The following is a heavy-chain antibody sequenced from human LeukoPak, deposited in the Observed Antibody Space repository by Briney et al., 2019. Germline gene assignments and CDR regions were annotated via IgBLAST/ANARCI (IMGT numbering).Heavy chain of an antibody. J-gene: IGHJ4*02. CDR2: INHSGST. CDR1: GGSFSGYY. Sequence: PSETLSLTCAVYGGSFSGYYWSWIRQPPRQGLERNGEINHSGSTNYNPSLKSRVTISVDTSKNQFSLKLSSVTAADTAVYYCARARRGYSGYDGGTYFDYWGQGTLVTVSS. V-gene: IGHV4-34*01. D-gene: IGHD5-12*01. CDR3: ARARRGYSGYDGGTYFDY.